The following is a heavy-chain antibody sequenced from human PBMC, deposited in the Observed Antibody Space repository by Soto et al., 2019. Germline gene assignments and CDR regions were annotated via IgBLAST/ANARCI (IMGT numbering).Heavy chain of an antibody. CDR3: AKDAMEQWLVRRYYYYGMDV. CDR2: ISGSGGST. J-gene: IGHJ6*02. D-gene: IGHD6-19*01. Sequence: GGSLRLSCAASGFTFSSYAMSWVRQAPGKGLEWVSAISGSGGSTYYADSVKGRFTISRDNSKNTLYLQMNSLRAEDTAVYYCAKDAMEQWLVRRYYYYGMDVWGQGTTVTVSS. V-gene: IGHV3-23*01. CDR1: GFTFSSYA.